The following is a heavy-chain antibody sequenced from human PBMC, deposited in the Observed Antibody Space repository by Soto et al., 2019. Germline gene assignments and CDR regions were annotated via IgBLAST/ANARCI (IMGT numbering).Heavy chain of an antibody. CDR3: ARALLTGSVVIDY. V-gene: IGHV4-31*03. J-gene: IGHJ4*02. CDR2: IYYSGST. D-gene: IGHD3-9*01. CDR1: GGSISSGGYY. Sequence: PSETLSLTCTVSGGSISSGGYYWSWIRQHPGKGLEWIGYIYYSGSTYYNPSPKSRVTISVDTSKNQFSLKLSSVTAADTAVYYCARALLTGSVVIDYWGQGTLVTVSS.